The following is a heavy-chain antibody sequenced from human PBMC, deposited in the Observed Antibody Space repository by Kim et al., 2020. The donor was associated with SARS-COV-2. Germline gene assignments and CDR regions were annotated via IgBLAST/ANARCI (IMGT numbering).Heavy chain of an antibody. V-gene: IGHV3-33*01. CDR2: K. J-gene: IGHJ4*02. Sequence: KYYADSVKGRFTISRDNSKNTLYLQMNSLRAEDTAVYYCARDDIQLWFDYWGQGTLVTVSS. D-gene: IGHD5-18*01. CDR3: ARDDIQLWFDY.